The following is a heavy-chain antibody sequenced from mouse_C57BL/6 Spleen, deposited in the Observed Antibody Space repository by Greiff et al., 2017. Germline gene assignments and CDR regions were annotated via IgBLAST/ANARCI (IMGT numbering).Heavy chain of an antibody. J-gene: IGHJ4*01. V-gene: IGHV1-80*01. CDR2: IYPGDGDT. CDR3: ARKDLVYDGDSYAMDY. Sequence: VKLQESGAELVKPGASVKISCKASGYAFSSYWMNWVKQRPGKGLEWIGQIYPGDGDTNYNGKFKGKATLTADKSSSTAYMQLSSLTSEDSAVYFCARKDLVYDGDSYAMDYWGQGTSVTVSS. CDR1: GYAFSSYW. D-gene: IGHD2-3*01.